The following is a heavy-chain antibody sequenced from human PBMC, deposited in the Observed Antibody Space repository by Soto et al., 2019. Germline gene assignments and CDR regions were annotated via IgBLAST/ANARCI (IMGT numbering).Heavy chain of an antibody. J-gene: IGHJ6*01. Sequence: QVQLVESGGGVVQPGRSLRLSCAASGFTFSSYGMHWVRQAPGKGLEWVAVIWYDGSNKYYADSVKGRFTISRDNSKNTLYLQMNSLRAEDTAVYYCARVAYYYGSGSYYKHGYGMDVW. CDR3: ARVAYYYGSGSYYKHGYGMDV. V-gene: IGHV3-33*01. CDR2: IWYDGSNK. D-gene: IGHD3-10*01. CDR1: GFTFSSYG.